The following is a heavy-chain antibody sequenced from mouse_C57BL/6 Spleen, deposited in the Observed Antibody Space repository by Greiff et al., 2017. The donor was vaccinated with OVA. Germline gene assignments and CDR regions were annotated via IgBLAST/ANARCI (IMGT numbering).Heavy chain of an antibody. J-gene: IGHJ2*01. V-gene: IGHV5-4*01. CDR1: GFTFSSYA. CDR2: ISDGGSYT. D-gene: IGHD3-2*02. CDR3: AREGSGYGY. Sequence: EVKLVESGGGLVKPGGSLKLSCAASGFTFSSYAMSWVRQTPEKRLAWVATISDGGSYTYYPDNVKGRFTISRDKAKNNLYLQMSHLKSEDTAMYYCAREGSGYGYWGQGTTLTVSS.